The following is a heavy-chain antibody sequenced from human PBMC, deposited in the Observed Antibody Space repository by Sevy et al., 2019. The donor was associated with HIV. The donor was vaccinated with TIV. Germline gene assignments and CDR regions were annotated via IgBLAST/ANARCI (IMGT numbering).Heavy chain of an antibody. CDR1: GYTFTGYY. Sequence: ASVKVSCKASGYTFTGYYMHWVRQAPGQGLEWMGWINPNSGGTNYAQKFQGRVTMTRDTSISTAYMELSRLRSDDTAVDYCARGYIAAAASFDYWGQGTLVTVSS. D-gene: IGHD6-13*01. J-gene: IGHJ4*02. V-gene: IGHV1-2*02. CDR3: ARGYIAAAASFDY. CDR2: INPNSGGT.